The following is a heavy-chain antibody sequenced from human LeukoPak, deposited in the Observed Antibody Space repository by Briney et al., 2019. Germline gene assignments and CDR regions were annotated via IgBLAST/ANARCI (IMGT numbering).Heavy chain of an antibody. CDR3: ARETLAGFDY. CDR2: IYSDGST. J-gene: IGHJ4*02. D-gene: IGHD6-19*01. Sequence: PGGSLRLSCAASGFXVSSNYMTWVRQAPGKGLEWVSVIYSDGSTYYADSVKGRFTISRDNSKNTLYLQMNSLRAEDTAVYFCARETLAGFDYWGQGTLVTVSS. V-gene: IGHV3-53*01. CDR1: GFXVSSNY.